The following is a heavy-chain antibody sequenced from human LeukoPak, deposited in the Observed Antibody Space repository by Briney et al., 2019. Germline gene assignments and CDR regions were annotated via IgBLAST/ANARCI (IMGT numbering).Heavy chain of an antibody. D-gene: IGHD3-22*01. Sequence: GGSLRLSCAASGFTFSSYWMHWVRQGPGKGLVWVSRINSDGSSTTYADSVKGRFTISRDNAKKTLYLQMNSLRAEDTAVHYCARDYFDRSASLGYWGQGTLVTVSS. J-gene: IGHJ4*02. CDR2: INSDGSST. V-gene: IGHV3-74*01. CDR3: ARDYFDRSASLGY. CDR1: GFTFSSYW.